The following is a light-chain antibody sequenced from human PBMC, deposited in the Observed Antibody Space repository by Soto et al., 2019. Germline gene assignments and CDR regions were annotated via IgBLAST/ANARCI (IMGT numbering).Light chain of an antibody. CDR2: DVS. Sequence: QSALTQPASVSGSPGQSITISCTGTSSDVGGYNYVSWYQQHPGKAPKLMIYDVSNRPSGVSNRFSGSKSGNTASLTISGLQAEDEDDYYCSSYTSSSTSRDVFGTGTKVTVL. J-gene: IGLJ1*01. V-gene: IGLV2-14*01. CDR3: SSYTSSSTSRDV. CDR1: SSDVGGYNY.